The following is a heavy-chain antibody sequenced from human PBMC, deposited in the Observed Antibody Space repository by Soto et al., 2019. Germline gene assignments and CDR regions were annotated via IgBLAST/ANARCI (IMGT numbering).Heavy chain of an antibody. CDR3: ARLTRVVRGVIFVWFDS. CDR2: IYYTGST. J-gene: IGHJ5*01. CDR1: GDSISSGAHC. Sequence: PSQTMSDPCTVSGDSISSGAHCWTSIRQHPGKGLEWVGYIYYTGSTYYNPSLESRVTISVDTSKNQFSLKLSSVTAADTAVYYCARLTRVVRGVIFVWFDSRGQGTLVTVSS. D-gene: IGHD3-10*01. V-gene: IGHV4-31*03.